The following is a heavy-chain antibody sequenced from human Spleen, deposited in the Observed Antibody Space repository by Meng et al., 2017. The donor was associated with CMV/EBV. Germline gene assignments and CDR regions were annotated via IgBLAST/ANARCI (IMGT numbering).Heavy chain of an antibody. CDR2: IYYSGST. CDR3: ARGVPGIAAADDAFDI. J-gene: IGHJ3*02. D-gene: IGHD6-13*01. Sequence: SETLSLTCTVSNTSITTYYWSWIRQPPGKSLEWIGYIYYSGSTNYNPSLKSRVTISVDTSKNHLSLTVSSATAADTAVYYCARGVPGIAAADDAFDIWGQGTLVTVSS. CDR1: NTSITTYY. V-gene: IGHV4-59*01.